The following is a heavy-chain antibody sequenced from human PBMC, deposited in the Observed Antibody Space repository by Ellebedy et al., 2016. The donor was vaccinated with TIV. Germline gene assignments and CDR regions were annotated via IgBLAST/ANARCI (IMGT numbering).Heavy chain of an antibody. Sequence: GESLKISXAASGFTFSSYPIHWVRQAPGKGLEWVAFISYDGRNAGYADSVKGRFTISRDKSNNTVSLHMNSLRLEDTAAYYCATPIYGSGTAYYYGMDVWGQGTTVTVSS. J-gene: IGHJ6*02. CDR3: ATPIYGSGTAYYYGMDV. CDR2: ISYDGRNA. V-gene: IGHV3-30*04. D-gene: IGHD3-10*01. CDR1: GFTFSSYP.